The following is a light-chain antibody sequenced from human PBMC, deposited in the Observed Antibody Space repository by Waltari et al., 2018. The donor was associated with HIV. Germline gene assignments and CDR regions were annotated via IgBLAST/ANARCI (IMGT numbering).Light chain of an antibody. CDR2: GNS. CDR1: GSHIGSPYA. Sequence: QSVLTQPPSVSGAPGHRVTISRTGNGSHIGSPYAVHWYLQTPGSAPKLLITGNSRPSGVPERFSGSRSGSSASLAITALRVEDEGTYYCQSYDNDLSSPVFGGGTELTVL. V-gene: IGLV1-40*01. J-gene: IGLJ2*01. CDR3: QSYDNDLSSPV.